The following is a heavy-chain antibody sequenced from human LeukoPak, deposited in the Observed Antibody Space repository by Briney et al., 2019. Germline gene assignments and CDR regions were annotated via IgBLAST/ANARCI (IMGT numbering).Heavy chain of an antibody. CDR1: GFTFSSYG. CDR3: AREEGVAAYYFDY. V-gene: IGHV3-33*01. D-gene: IGHD6-25*01. CDR2: VWYDGDNK. J-gene: IGHJ4*02. Sequence: GGSLRLSCAASGFTFSSYGMHWVRQAPGKGLEWVAVVWYDGDNKFYADSVKGRFTISRDNSKNTLYLQMNSLRAEDTAIYYCAREEGVAAYYFDYGAQGPLVTVS.